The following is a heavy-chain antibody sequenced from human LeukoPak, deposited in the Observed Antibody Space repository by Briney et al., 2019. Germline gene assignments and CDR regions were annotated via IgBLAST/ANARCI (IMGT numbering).Heavy chain of an antibody. V-gene: IGHV4-59*01. D-gene: IGHD3-22*01. Sequence: SETLSLTCTVSGGSISSYYWSWIRQPPGKGLEWIGYIYYSGSTNYNPSLKSRVTISVDTSKNQFSLKLSSVTAADTAVYYCARSRPDSSGYYQPPDYWGQGTLVTVSS. CDR2: IYYSGST. J-gene: IGHJ4*02. CDR3: ARSRPDSSGYYQPPDY. CDR1: GGSISSYY.